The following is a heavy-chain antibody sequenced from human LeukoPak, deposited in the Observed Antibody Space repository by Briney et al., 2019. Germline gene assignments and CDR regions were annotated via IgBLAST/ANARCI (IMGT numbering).Heavy chain of an antibody. CDR1: GFTFSDYY. J-gene: IGHJ6*04. V-gene: IGHV3-11*01. Sequence: GGSLRLSCAASGFTFSDYYMSWIRQAPGKGLEWVSYISSSGSTIHYADSVKGRFTISRDNAKNSLYLQMNSLRAEDTAVYYCARDWRTYYYDSSTMDVWGKGTTVTISS. D-gene: IGHD3-22*01. CDR3: ARDWRTYYYDSSTMDV. CDR2: ISSSGSTI.